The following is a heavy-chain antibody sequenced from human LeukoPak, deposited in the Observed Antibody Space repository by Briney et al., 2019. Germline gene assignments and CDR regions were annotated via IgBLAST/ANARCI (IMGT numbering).Heavy chain of an antibody. D-gene: IGHD3-3*01. CDR2: IYHSGST. CDR1: GGSISSSNW. J-gene: IGHJ4*02. V-gene: IGHV4-4*02. CDR3: ARGGYDFWSGYSADY. Sequence: SGTLFLTCAVSGGSISSSNWWSWVRQPPGKGLEWIGEIYHSGSTNYNPSLKSRVTISVDTSKNQFSLKLSSVTAADTAVYYCARGGYDFWSGYSADYWGQGTLVTVSS.